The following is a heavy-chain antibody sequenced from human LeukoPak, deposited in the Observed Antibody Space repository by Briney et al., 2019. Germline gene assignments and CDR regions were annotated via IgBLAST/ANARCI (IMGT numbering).Heavy chain of an antibody. CDR1: GGSFSGYY. D-gene: IGHD2-2*01. CDR3: ARGAGVVVVPAATYFDY. Sequence: SETLSLTCAVYGGSFSGYYWSWIRQPPGKGLEWIGEINQSGSTNYNPSLKSRVTISVDTSKNQFSLKLSSVTAADTAVYYCARGAGVVVVPAATYFDYWGQGTLVTVSS. CDR2: INQSGST. V-gene: IGHV4-34*01. J-gene: IGHJ4*02.